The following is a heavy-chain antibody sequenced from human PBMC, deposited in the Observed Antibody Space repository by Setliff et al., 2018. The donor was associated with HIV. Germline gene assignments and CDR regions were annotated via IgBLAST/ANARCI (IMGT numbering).Heavy chain of an antibody. V-gene: IGHV1-69*06. J-gene: IGHJ4*02. Sequence: ASVKVSCKASGGTLNKYVINWVRQAPGQGLEWMGGMSPILGRPEYIQKFLGRITITADRSTRTDYMELRGLRFEDTAVYFCTRDGGGDYGVYAPDYWGQGTLVTVSS. CDR1: GGTLNKYV. D-gene: IGHD4-17*01. CDR2: MSPILGRP. CDR3: TRDGGGDYGVYAPDY.